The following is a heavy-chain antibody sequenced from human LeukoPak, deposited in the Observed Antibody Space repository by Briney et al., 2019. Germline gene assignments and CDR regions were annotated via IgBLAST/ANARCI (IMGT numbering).Heavy chain of an antibody. Sequence: SETLSLTCTVSGGSISSSSYYWGWIRQPPGKGLEWIGSIYYSGSTYYNPSLKSRVTISVDTSKNQLSLKLSSVTAADTAVYYCARLWAGPLAFDIWGQGTMVTVSS. J-gene: IGHJ3*02. CDR3: ARLWAGPLAFDI. CDR2: IYYSGST. CDR1: GGSISSSSYY. D-gene: IGHD1-26*01. V-gene: IGHV4-39*01.